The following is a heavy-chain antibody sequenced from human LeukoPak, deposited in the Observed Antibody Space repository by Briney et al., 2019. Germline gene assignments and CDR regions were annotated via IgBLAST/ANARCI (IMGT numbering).Heavy chain of an antibody. V-gene: IGHV4-34*01. Sequence: SETLSLTCAVYGGSFSGYYCSWIRQPPGKGLEWIGEINHSGSTNYNPSLKSRVTISVDASKNQFSLKLSSVTAADTAVYYCAREKTGLDGMDVWGQGTTVTVSS. CDR2: INHSGST. CDR1: GGSFSGYY. J-gene: IGHJ6*02. CDR3: AREKTGLDGMDV.